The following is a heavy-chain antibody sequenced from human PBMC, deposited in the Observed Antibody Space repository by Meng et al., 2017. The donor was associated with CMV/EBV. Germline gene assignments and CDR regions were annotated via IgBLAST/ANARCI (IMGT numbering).Heavy chain of an antibody. J-gene: IGHJ6*02. Sequence: SLKISCAASGFTFDDYAMHWVRQAPGKGLEWVSGISWNSGSIGYADSVKGRFTISRDNAKNSLYLQMNSLRAEDMALYYCAKDRGSGSYFPYYGMDVWGQGTTVTVSS. D-gene: IGHD1-26*01. CDR2: ISWNSGSI. V-gene: IGHV3-9*03. CDR1: GFTFDDYA. CDR3: AKDRGSGSYFPYYGMDV.